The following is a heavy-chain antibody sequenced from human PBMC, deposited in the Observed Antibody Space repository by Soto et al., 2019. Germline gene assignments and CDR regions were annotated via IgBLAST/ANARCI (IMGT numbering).Heavy chain of an antibody. CDR2: ISYDGSNK. V-gene: IGHV3-30-3*01. CDR3: ARDRQYYYGSGSYYYYGMDV. Sequence: QVQLVESGGGVVPPGRSLRLSCAAYGFTFSSYDMHWVRQAPGTGLEWVAVISYDGSNKYYADSVKGRFTISRDNSKNKLYLQMNSLRAEDTAVYYCARDRQYYYGSGSYYYYGMDVWGQGTTVTVSS. J-gene: IGHJ6*02. CDR1: GFTFSSYD. D-gene: IGHD3-10*01.